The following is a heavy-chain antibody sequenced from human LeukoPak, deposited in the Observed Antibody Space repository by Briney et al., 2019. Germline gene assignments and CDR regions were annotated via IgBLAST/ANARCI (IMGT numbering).Heavy chain of an antibody. Sequence: ASVKVSFKASGYTFTINGISWVRQAPGQGLELMGWISPYNGKTNYAQILQGRGTMTTDTSTSTAYMELRSLRSDATAVYYCAREEPGDSGSHHFDYWGQGTLVTVSS. CDR2: ISPYNGKT. J-gene: IGHJ4*02. D-gene: IGHD1-26*01. CDR3: AREEPGDSGSHHFDY. CDR1: GYTFTING. V-gene: IGHV1-18*01.